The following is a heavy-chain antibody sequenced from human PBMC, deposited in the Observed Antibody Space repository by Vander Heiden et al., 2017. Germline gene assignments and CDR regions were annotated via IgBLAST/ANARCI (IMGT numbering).Heavy chain of an antibody. CDR3: AKDGRDGYNLNYYYGMDV. V-gene: IGHV3-30*18. Sequence: QVQLVESGGGVVQPGRSLRLSCAASGFTFSSYGMHWVRQAPGKGLEWVAVISYDGSNKYYADSVKGRVTISRDNSKNTLYLQMNSLRAEDTAVYYCAKDGRDGYNLNYYYGMDVWGQGTTVTVSS. CDR2: ISYDGSNK. D-gene: IGHD5-12*01. J-gene: IGHJ6*02. CDR1: GFTFSSYG.